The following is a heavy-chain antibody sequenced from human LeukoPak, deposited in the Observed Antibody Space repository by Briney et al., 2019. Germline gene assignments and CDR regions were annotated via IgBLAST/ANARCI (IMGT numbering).Heavy chain of an antibody. D-gene: IGHD3-9*01. J-gene: IGHJ4*02. CDR3: ASAPRVLRYFDWLLYSGGFDY. Sequence: SGTLPLTCAVSGGSISSSNWWSWVRQPPGKGLEWIGEIYHSRSTNYNPSLKGRVTISVDKSKNQFSLKLSSVTAADTAVYYWASAPRVLRYFDWLLYSGGFDYWGQGTLVTVSS. CDR2: IYHSRST. V-gene: IGHV4-4*02. CDR1: GGSISSSNW.